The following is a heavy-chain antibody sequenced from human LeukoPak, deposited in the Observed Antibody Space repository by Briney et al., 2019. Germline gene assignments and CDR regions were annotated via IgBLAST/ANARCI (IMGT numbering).Heavy chain of an antibody. V-gene: IGHV4-59*01. CDR1: GGSISSYY. D-gene: IGHD3-3*01. CDR3: ARDSRTTIFGVVSWWFDP. Sequence: SETLSLTCTVSGGSISSYYWSWIRQPPGKGLEWIGYIYYSGSTNYNPSLKSRVTISVDTSKNQFSLKLSSVTAADTAVYYWARDSRTTIFGVVSWWFDPWGQGTLVTVSS. CDR2: IYYSGST. J-gene: IGHJ5*02.